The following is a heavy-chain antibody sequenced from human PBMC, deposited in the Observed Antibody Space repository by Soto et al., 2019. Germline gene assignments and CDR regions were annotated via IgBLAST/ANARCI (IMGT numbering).Heavy chain of an antibody. V-gene: IGHV1-18*01. Sequence: QVHLVQSGAEVXKPGASVKVSCKGSGYAFTTYGITWVRQAPGQGLEWMGWISAHNGNTNYAQRLQGRVTVTRDTSTSTAYMELRSLRSDDTAVYYCARGRYGDYWGQGALVTVSS. J-gene: IGHJ4*02. D-gene: IGHD1-1*01. CDR1: GYAFTTYG. CDR2: ISAHNGNT. CDR3: ARGRYGDY.